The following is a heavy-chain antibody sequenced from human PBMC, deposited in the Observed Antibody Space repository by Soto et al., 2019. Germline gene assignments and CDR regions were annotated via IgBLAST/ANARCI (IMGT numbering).Heavy chain of an antibody. CDR2: INHSGNT. Sequence: SETLSLTCAVSGYSISSGYYWGWIRQPPGKGLGCIWSINHSGNTYYNPSLKSRVSISLNTSKNHFSLELTSVTAADTAVYYCARVKLAGRGGFDDWGLGTPVTVSS. J-gene: IGHJ4*02. CDR3: ARVKLAGRGGFDD. D-gene: IGHD2-15*01. CDR1: GYSISSGYY. V-gene: IGHV4-38-2*01.